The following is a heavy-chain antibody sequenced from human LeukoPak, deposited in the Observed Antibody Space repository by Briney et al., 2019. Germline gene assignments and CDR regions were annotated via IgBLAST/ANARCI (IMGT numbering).Heavy chain of an antibody. CDR1: GGSISSYY. CDR3: ARQVDTAMVNNYFDY. V-gene: IGHV4-59*08. Sequence: SETLSLTCTVSGGSISSYYWSWIRQPPGKGLEWIVYIYYSGSTNYNPSLKSRVTISVDTSKNQFSLKLSSVTAADTAVYYCARQVDTAMVNNYFDYWGQGTLVTVSS. D-gene: IGHD5-18*01. J-gene: IGHJ4*02. CDR2: IYYSGST.